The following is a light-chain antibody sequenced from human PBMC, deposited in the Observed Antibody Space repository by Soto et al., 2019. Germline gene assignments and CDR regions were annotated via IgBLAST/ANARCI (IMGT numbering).Light chain of an antibody. J-gene: IGKJ1*01. CDR1: QSVNSN. V-gene: IGKV3-15*01. CDR3: EQYNKVIRT. CDR2: GTS. Sequence: IQMTHSPASVSLSVGERATLSCRASQSVNSNLAWYQQKAGQAPMLLIYGTSTSGNGISARVCGSGSVRHNSLTLCSVYVEDFSLYISEQYNKVIRTFGQGTKVE.